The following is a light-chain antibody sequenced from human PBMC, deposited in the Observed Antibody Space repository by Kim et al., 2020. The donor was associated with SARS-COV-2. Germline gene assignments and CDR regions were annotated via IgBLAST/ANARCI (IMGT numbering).Light chain of an antibody. Sequence: DIQMTQTPSSLSASVGDRVTITCQASQDIANYLNWYQQRPGKAPKVLIYDASSVESGVPSRFSGRGFGTHFTFAITNLQPEDIGTYYCQQYEDFPYTFGQGTKVDIK. J-gene: IGKJ2*01. CDR3: QQYEDFPYT. CDR1: QDIANY. CDR2: DAS. V-gene: IGKV1-33*01.